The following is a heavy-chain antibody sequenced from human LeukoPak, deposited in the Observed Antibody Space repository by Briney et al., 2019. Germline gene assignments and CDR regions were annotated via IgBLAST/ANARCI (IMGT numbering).Heavy chain of an antibody. CDR2: INHSGST. CDR3: AKYCGGDCYSLEGGAFDI. D-gene: IGHD2-21*02. Sequence: PSETLSLTCAVYGGSFSGYYWSWIRQPPGKGLEWIGEINHSGSTNYKSSLKSRVTISVDTSKNQFSLELSSVTAADTAVYYCAKYCGGDCYSLEGGAFDIWGQGTMVTVSS. CDR1: GGSFSGYY. V-gene: IGHV4-34*01. J-gene: IGHJ3*02.